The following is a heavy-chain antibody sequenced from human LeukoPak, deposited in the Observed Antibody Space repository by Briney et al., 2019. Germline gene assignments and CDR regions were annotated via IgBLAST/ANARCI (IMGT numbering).Heavy chain of an antibody. CDR1: GGTFSSYA. CDR2: IIPIFGTA. V-gene: IGHV1-69*13. D-gene: IGHD3-10*01. Sequence: GASVKVSCKASGGTFSSYAISWVRQAPGQGLEWMGGIIPIFGTANYAQKFQGRVTITADESTSTAYMELSSLRSEDTAVYYCASQYYYGSGSSLKYYYYYMDVWGKGTTVTISS. J-gene: IGHJ6*03. CDR3: ASQYYYGSGSSLKYYYYYMDV.